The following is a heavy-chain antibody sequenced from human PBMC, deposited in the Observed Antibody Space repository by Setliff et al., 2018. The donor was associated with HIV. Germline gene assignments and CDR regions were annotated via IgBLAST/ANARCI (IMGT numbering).Heavy chain of an antibody. Sequence: SETLSLTCAVYGGSFSGYCWSWIRQPLGKGPEWIGEIQHSGRINYNPSLRSRVTTSVDTSKNQFSLRLRSVTAADTAVYYCARVSCSSWYSIPRYYYYSMDVWGDGTTVTVSS. CDR3: ARVSCSSWYSIPRYYYYSMDV. CDR1: GGSFSGYC. CDR2: IQHSGRI. J-gene: IGHJ6*03. D-gene: IGHD6-13*01. V-gene: IGHV4-34*01.